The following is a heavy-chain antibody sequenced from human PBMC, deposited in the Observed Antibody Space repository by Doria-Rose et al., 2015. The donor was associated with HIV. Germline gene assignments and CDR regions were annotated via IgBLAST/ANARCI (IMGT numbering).Heavy chain of an antibody. V-gene: IGHV1-69*02. J-gene: IGHJ4*02. Sequence: SGAEVKKPGSSVKFSCKASGGTFSRYPISWVRQAPGQGLEWMGRIIPVLGIRNYAQKFQGRVTITADESTSTAYIELSNLRSEDTAVYYCATTWSGYYIDYWSQRNLFTVSS. CDR2: IIPVLGIR. CDR3: ATTWSGYYIDY. CDR1: GGTFSRYP. D-gene: IGHD3-3*01.